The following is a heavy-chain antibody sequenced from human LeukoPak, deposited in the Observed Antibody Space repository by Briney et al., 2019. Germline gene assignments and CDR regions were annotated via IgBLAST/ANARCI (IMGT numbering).Heavy chain of an antibody. CDR3: ARAGRGLRYFDWLTYDY. CDR1: GFTFSSYS. Sequence: GGSLRLSCAASGFTFSSYSMHWVRQAPGKGLVWVSRINSDGSSTTYADSVKGRFTISRDNAKNTLYLQMNSLRAEDTAVYYCARAGRGLRYFDWLTYDYWGQGTLVTVSS. D-gene: IGHD3-9*01. V-gene: IGHV3-74*01. CDR2: INSDGSST. J-gene: IGHJ4*02.